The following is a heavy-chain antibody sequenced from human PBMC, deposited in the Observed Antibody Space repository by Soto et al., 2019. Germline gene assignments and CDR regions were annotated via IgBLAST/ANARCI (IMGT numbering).Heavy chain of an antibody. D-gene: IGHD3-3*01. CDR2: IYYTGST. CDR3: ARRNGVKSGYPLDY. Sequence: PSETLSLTCSVSGDSLRGDGYFWSWIRQHPGKGLEWIGYIYYTGSTSYNPSLTGRVTISADTSKNQFSLKLTSVTDADTAVYFCARRNGVKSGYPLDYWGQGTLVTVSS. V-gene: IGHV4-31*02. CDR1: GDSLRGDGYF. J-gene: IGHJ4*02.